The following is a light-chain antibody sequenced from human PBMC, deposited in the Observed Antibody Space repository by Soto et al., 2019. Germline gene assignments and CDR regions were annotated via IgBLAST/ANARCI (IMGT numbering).Light chain of an antibody. CDR2: DAS. J-gene: IGKJ5*01. CDR3: QQYHNSNPTA. V-gene: IGKV3D-15*01. Sequence: EIVLRNSAANLSVSPGERATLSCRASQSVSSYLAWYQQKPGQAPRLLIYDASNRATGITARFSGSGSGTEFTLTINDLQSEDFEVYYCQQYHNSNPTAFGQATRMEI. CDR1: QSVSSY.